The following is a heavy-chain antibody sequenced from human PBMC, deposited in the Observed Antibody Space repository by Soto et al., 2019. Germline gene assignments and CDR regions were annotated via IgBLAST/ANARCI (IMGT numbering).Heavy chain of an antibody. D-gene: IGHD3-22*01. J-gene: IGHJ4*02. CDR1: GYSFAGYW. CDR2: IDPSDSQT. Sequence: PGESLKISCKGSGYSFAGYWITWVRQKPGKGLAWMGRIDPSDSQTYYSPSFRGHVTISVTKSITTVFLQWSSLRASDTAMYYCARQIYDSDTGPNFQYYFDSWGQGTPVTVYS. V-gene: IGHV5-10-1*01. CDR3: ARQIYDSDTGPNFQYYFDS.